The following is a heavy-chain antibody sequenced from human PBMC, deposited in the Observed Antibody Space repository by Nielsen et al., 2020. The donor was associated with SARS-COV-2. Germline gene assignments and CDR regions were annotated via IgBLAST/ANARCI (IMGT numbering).Heavy chain of an antibody. CDR3: VGGWLTYGMDV. CDR2: IYYSGST. D-gene: IGHD3-22*01. CDR1: GGSISSYY. V-gene: IGHV4-59*06. J-gene: IGHJ6*02. Sequence: SETLSLTCTVSGGSISSYYWSWIRQPPGKGLEWIGYIYYSGSTYYNPSLKSRVTISVDTSKNQFSLKLSSVTAADTAVYYCVGGWLTYGMDVWGQGTTVTVSS.